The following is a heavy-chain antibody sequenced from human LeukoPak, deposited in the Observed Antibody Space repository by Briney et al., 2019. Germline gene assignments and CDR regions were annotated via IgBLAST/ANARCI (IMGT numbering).Heavy chain of an antibody. Sequence: GGSLRLSCAASGFTVSSNYMSWVRQAPGKGLEWVSVIYSGGSTYYADSVKGRFTISRDNSKNTLYLQMNSLRAEDTAVYYCAKEYSSSATDLVDYWGQGTLVTVSS. J-gene: IGHJ4*02. CDR3: AKEYSSSATDLVDY. CDR2: IYSGGST. D-gene: IGHD6-6*01. V-gene: IGHV3-66*01. CDR1: GFTVSSNY.